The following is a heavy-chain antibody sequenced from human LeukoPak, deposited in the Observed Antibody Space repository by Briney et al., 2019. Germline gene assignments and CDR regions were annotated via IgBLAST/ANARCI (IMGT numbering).Heavy chain of an antibody. V-gene: IGHV3-21*01. J-gene: IGHJ4*02. D-gene: IGHD3-22*01. CDR2: ISSSSSYI. CDR3: ARDYYDSSGYALFDY. Sequence: GGSLRLSCAASGFTFSSYSMNWVRQAPGKGLEWVSSISSSSSYIYYADSVEGRFTISRDNAKNSLYLQMNSLRAEDTAVYYCARDYYDSSGYALFDYWGQGTLVTVSS. CDR1: GFTFSSYS.